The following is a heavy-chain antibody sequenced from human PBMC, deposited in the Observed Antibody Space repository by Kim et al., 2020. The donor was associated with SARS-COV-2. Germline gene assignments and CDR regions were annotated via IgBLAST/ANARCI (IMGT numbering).Heavy chain of an antibody. V-gene: IGHV3-23*01. D-gene: IGHD4-17*01. J-gene: IGHJ3*02. Sequence: DSVKGRLTISRKNSKNTLYLQMNSRRAEDTAVYYCAKGRYGDYARRAFDIWGQGTMVTVSS. CDR3: AKGRYGDYARRAFDI.